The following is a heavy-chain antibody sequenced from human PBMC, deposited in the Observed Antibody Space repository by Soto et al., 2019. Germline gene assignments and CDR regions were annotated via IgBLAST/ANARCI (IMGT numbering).Heavy chain of an antibody. CDR2: IYHSGST. CDR3: ARGDWSYFDY. V-gene: IGHV4-30-2*01. D-gene: IGHD3-3*01. Sequence: TLSLSCAVAGGSISRGGYSWSWIRQPPGKGLEWIGYIYHSGSTYYNPSLKSRVTISVDRSKNQFSLKLSSVTAADTAVYYCARGDWSYFDYWGQGTLVTSPQ. J-gene: IGHJ4*02. CDR1: GGSISRGGYS.